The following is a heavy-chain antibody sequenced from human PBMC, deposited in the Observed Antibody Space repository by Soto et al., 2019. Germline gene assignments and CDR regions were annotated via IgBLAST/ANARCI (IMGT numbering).Heavy chain of an antibody. Sequence: QVQLQESGPGLVKPSETLSLTCTVSGDSVSSGSYYWTWIRQPPGKGLEWIGYLYYTGTTNYNHSLKSRVTTSLDTTSNQFSLRLSSLTAADTAVYFCARTFCSTTSCQAHGMDVWGQGTWVTVSS. V-gene: IGHV4-61*01. J-gene: IGHJ6*02. CDR2: LYYTGTT. CDR3: ARTFCSTTSCQAHGMDV. CDR1: GDSVSSGSYY. D-gene: IGHD2-2*01.